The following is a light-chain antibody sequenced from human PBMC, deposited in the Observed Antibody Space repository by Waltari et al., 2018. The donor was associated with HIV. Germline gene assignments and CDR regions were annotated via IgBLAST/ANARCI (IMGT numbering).Light chain of an antibody. J-gene: IGLJ1*01. CDR2: DVS. CDR1: RSDVGGYNY. Sequence: PSASGSPGQSVTISCTGTRSDVGGYNYVSWYQQHPGKAPKLMIFDVSKRPSGVPDRFSGSKSGNTAFLTVSGPQAEDEADYYCKSYAGSSNPYVFGTGTKVTVL. V-gene: IGLV2-8*01. CDR3: KSYAGSSNPYV.